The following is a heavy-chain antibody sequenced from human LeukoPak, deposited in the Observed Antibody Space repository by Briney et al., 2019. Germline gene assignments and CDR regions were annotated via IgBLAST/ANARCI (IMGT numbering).Heavy chain of an antibody. CDR1: GFTFSNHW. CDR3: ARDYFYGLDV. V-gene: IGHV3-74*01. J-gene: IGHJ6*02. Sequence: GGSLRLSCAASGFTFSNHWMHWVRQAPGKGLMWVSRINRDGSRTDYADSVKGRFTISRDDAKNTLYLQMNSLRAEDTAVYYCARDYFYGLDVWGQGTTVTVSS. CDR2: INRDGSRT.